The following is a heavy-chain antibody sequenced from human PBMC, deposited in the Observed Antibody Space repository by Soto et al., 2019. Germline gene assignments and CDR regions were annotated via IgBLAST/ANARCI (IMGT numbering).Heavy chain of an antibody. CDR2: ISYDGSRT. CDR1: GFIFSGSG. CDR3: ARWVGGSMYDNSGKYDS. Sequence: QVQLVESGGGVVQPGRSLRLTCAASGFIFSGSGMHWVRQAPGKGLEWVALISYDGSRTYYADSVRDRFTISRDNGQNTLSLQMNSLRAEDTAVYFCARWVGGSMYDNSGKYDSWGQGTLVIVSS. D-gene: IGHD3-22*01. J-gene: IGHJ5*01. V-gene: IGHV3-30*03.